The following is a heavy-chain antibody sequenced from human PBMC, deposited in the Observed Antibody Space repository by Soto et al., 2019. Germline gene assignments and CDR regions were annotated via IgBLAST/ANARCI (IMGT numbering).Heavy chain of an antibody. D-gene: IGHD4-17*01. Sequence: GGSLSLSCAASGFTFSSYGLHWVRQAPGKGLEWVAVISYDGSNKYYADSVKGRFTISRDNSKNTLYLQMNSLRAEDRAVYYCAKPRGTTMTTDFDYWGQGTLVTVSS. CDR2: ISYDGSNK. J-gene: IGHJ4*02. CDR3: AKPRGTTMTTDFDY. V-gene: IGHV3-30*18. CDR1: GFTFSSYG.